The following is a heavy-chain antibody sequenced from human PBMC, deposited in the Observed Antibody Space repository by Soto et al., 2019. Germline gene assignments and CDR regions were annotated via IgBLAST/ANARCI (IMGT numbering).Heavy chain of an antibody. D-gene: IGHD1-26*01. CDR2: ISHDGSHK. CDR3: ATWEERYFQD. V-gene: IGHV3-30-3*01. J-gene: IGHJ1*01. CDR1: GFKFNTFT. Sequence: QVQLVESGGGVVQPGRSLRLSCAASGFKFNTFTMHWVRQAPGKGLEWVAVISHDGSHKYYADSVKGRVNVSRDDSKNTLYLQMNSLRVEDTAIYYCATWEERYFQDWGQGTLVTVSS.